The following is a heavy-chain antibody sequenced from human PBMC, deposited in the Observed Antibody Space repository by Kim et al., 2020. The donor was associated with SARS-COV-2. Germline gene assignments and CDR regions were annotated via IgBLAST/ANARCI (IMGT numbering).Heavy chain of an antibody. Sequence: SETLSLTCTVSGGSISSYYWSWIRQPPGKGLEWIGYIYYSGSTNYNPSLKSRVTISVDTSKNQFSLKLSSVTAADTAVYYCAREGSQYSYGYRLFAFDIWGQGTMVTVSS. V-gene: IGHV4-59*01. CDR1: GGSISSYY. CDR2: IYYSGST. J-gene: IGHJ3*02. CDR3: AREGSQYSYGYRLFAFDI. D-gene: IGHD5-18*01.